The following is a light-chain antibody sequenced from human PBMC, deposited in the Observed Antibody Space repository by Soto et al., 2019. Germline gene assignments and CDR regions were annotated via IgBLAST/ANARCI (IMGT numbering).Light chain of an antibody. V-gene: IGLV2-14*01. CDR2: EVS. Sequence: QSALTQPASVSGSLGQSITICCTGTSSDIGGYKYVSWYQQHPGKAPKLIIFEVSNRPSGVSDRFSGSNSGNTASLTISGLQAEDEADYYYTSYPRYRVLVFGGGTKVTVL. CDR3: TSYPRYRVLV. J-gene: IGLJ3*02. CDR1: SSDIGGYKY.